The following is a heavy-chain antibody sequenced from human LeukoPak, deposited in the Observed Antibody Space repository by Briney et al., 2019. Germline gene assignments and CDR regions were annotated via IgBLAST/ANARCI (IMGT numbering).Heavy chain of an antibody. CDR3: ARFYRGRWEIPLDY. J-gene: IGHJ4*02. V-gene: IGHV1-2*02. Sequence: ASVKVSCKASGYTFTGYYMHWVRQAPGQGLEWMGWINPNSGDKNYAQKFQGRVTMTRDTSISTTYMDLTRLRSDDTAVYYCARFYRGRWEIPLDYWGQGTLVTVSS. D-gene: IGHD1-26*01. CDR1: GYTFTGYY. CDR2: INPNSGDK.